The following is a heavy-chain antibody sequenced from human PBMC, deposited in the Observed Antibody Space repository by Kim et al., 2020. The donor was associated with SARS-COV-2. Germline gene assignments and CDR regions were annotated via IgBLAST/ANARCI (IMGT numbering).Heavy chain of an antibody. J-gene: IGHJ4*02. CDR1: GFTFFDSY. Sequence: GGSLRLSCAASGFTFFDSYIIWIRPAPGPGLSLVSSISLLRSTLSSSSSVICRFTISRPNATNSLYLPINSLSSESTALYYGARYGDKGDYLAQGT. CDR2: ISLLRSTL. D-gene: IGHD3-10*01. V-gene: IGHV3-11*04. CDR3: ARYGDKGDY.